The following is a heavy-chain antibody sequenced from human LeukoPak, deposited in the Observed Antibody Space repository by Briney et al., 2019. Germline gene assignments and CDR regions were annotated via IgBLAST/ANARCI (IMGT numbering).Heavy chain of an antibody. D-gene: IGHD3-10*01. V-gene: IGHV4-59*08. CDR1: GGSISSYY. CDR2: IYYSGST. CDR3: ARTPGGWFDP. J-gene: IGHJ5*02. Sequence: PSETLSLTCTVSGGSISSYYWSWIRQPPGKGLEWIEYIYYSGSTNYNPSLKSRVTISVDTSKNQFSLKLSSVTAADTAVYYCARTPGGWFDPWGQGTLVTVSS.